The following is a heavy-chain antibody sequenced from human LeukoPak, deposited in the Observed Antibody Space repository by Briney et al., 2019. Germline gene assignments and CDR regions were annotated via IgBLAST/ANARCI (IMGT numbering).Heavy chain of an antibody. CDR1: GFTFSDYY. V-gene: IGHV3-11*01. Sequence: PGRSLRLSCAASGFTFSDYYMSWFRQAPGKGQEWVSYIGTSDSPIYYTDSVRGRFTISRDNAKNSLYLQMNSLRAEDTAVYYCVRGPSDSSLPGPWGQGTLVTVSS. CDR2: IGTSDSPI. J-gene: IGHJ5*02. D-gene: IGHD2-21*02. CDR3: VRGPSDSSLPGP.